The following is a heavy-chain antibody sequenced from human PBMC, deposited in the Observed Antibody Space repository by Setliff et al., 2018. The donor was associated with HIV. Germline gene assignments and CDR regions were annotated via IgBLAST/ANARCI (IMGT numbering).Heavy chain of an antibody. D-gene: IGHD3-22*01. CDR3: ARQGYYDSGCLAAFDI. Sequence: PSETLSLTCAVYGGSFSGYYWSWIRQPPGKGLGWIGEINHSGSTNYNPSLKSRVTISVDTSKNQFSLRLNSVTAADTAVYYCARQGYYDSGCLAAFDIWGQGTLVTVSS. CDR2: INHSGST. J-gene: IGHJ3*02. CDR1: GGSFSGYY. V-gene: IGHV4-34*01.